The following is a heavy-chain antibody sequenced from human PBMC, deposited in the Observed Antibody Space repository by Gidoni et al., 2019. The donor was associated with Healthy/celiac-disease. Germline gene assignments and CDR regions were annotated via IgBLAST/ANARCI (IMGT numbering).Heavy chain of an antibody. CDR2: ISSSSSYI. CDR3: AREGGAAPLDYYMDV. CDR1: GVPFRSYS. Sequence: EVQLVASGAGLVKPGESHRHPWKAPGVPFRSYSLNWLRQAPGKGLEWVSSISSSSSYIDYADSVKGRFTISRDNAKNSLYLQMNSLRAEDTAVFYCAREGGAAPLDYYMDVWGKGTTVTVSS. V-gene: IGHV3-21*01. D-gene: IGHD6-6*01. J-gene: IGHJ6*03.